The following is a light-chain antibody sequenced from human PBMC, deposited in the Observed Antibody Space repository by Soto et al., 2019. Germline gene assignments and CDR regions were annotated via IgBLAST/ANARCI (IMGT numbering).Light chain of an antibody. CDR3: SSYTNSSPLVV. V-gene: IGLV2-14*01. Sequence: QAVVTQPASVSGSPGQSITISCTGTSRDVGGYNYVSWYQQHPGKAPKLMIYDVSNRPSGVSNRFSGSKSGNTASLTISGLQAEDEADYYCSSYTNSSPLVVFGGGTKLTVL. J-gene: IGLJ2*01. CDR1: SRDVGGYNY. CDR2: DVS.